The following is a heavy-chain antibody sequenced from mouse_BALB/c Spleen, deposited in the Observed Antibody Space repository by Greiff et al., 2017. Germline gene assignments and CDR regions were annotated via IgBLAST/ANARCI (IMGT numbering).Heavy chain of an antibody. CDR3: ARDQGAGYYAMDY. V-gene: IGHV2-9*02. D-gene: IGHD3-2*02. Sequence: QVQLKESGPGLVAPSQSLSITCTVSGFSLTSYGVHWVRQPPGKGLEWLGVIWAGGSTNYNSALMSRLSISKDNSKSQVFLKMNSLQTDDTAMYYCARDQGAGYYAMDYWGQGTSVTVSS. J-gene: IGHJ4*01. CDR1: GFSLTSYG. CDR2: IWAGGST.